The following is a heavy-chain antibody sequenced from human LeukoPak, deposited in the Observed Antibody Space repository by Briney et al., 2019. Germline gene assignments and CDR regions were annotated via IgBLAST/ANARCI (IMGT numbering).Heavy chain of an antibody. J-gene: IGHJ4*02. CDR3: AKDREYYDSSGYYYDFDY. V-gene: IGHV3-23*01. Sequence: GGSLRLSCAASGFTFSSYAMSWVRQAPGKGLEWVSAISGSGGSTYYADSVKGRFTISRDNSKNTLYLQMNSLRAEDTAVYYCAKDREYYDSSGYYYDFDYWGQGTLVTVSS. D-gene: IGHD3-22*01. CDR2: ISGSGGST. CDR1: GFTFSSYA.